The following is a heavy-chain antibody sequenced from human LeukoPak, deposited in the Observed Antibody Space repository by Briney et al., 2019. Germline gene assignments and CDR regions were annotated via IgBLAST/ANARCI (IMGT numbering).Heavy chain of an antibody. D-gene: IGHD3-3*01. CDR3: ASLEWLLYYYMDV. CDR2: IKQDGSEK. Sequence: GGSLXLSCAASGFTFDDYGMSWVRQAPGKGLEWVANIKQDGSEKYYVDSVKGRFTISRDNATNSLYLQMNSLRAEDTAVYYCASLEWLLYYYMDVWGKGTTVTVSS. CDR1: GFTFDDYG. V-gene: IGHV3-7*01. J-gene: IGHJ6*03.